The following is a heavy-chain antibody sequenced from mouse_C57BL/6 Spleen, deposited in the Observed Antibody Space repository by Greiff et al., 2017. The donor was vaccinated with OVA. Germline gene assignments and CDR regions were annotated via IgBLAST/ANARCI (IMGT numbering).Heavy chain of an antibody. CDR2: IRNKANGYTT. CDR1: GFTFTDYY. V-gene: IGHV7-3*01. CDR3: ARWDYYGSSWAMDY. Sequence: EVQRVESGGGLVQPGGSLSLSCAASGFTFTDYYMSWVRQPPGKALEWLGFIRNKANGYTTEYSVSVKGRFTISRDTSQSILYLQMKARRAEDSATYDCARWDYYGSSWAMDYWGQGTSVTVSS. D-gene: IGHD1-1*01. J-gene: IGHJ4*01.